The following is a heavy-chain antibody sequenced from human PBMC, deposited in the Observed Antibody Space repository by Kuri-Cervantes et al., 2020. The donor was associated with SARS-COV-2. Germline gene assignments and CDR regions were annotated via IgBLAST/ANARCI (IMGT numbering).Heavy chain of an antibody. CDR2: LDTSGST. D-gene: IGHD5-24*01. CDR1: GGSISSHY. CDR3: GKVSWLQLWRRYSDS. Sequence: SETLSLTCTVSGGSISSHYWSWIRQPPGKGLEWIGHLDTSGSTTYNPSLTGRVTISLDPSNNQVSLRLTSATATDTAVYYCGKVSWLQLWRRYSDSWGQGTLVTVSS. J-gene: IGHJ4*02. V-gene: IGHV4-4*09.